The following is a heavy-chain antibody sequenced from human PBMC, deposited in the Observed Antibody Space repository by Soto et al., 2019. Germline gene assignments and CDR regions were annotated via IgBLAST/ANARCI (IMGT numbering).Heavy chain of an antibody. V-gene: IGHV1-18*01. CDR3: ARVIKVSIVVVPAAKRGAFDI. CDR1: GYTFTSYG. D-gene: IGHD2-2*01. CDR2: ISAYNGNT. J-gene: IGHJ3*02. Sequence: QVQLVQSGAEVKKPGASVKVSCKASGYTFTSYGISWVRQAPGQGLEWMGWISAYNGNTNHAQKLQGRVTMTTDTSTSTAYMELRSLRSDDTAVYYCARVIKVSIVVVPAAKRGAFDIWGQGTMVTVSS.